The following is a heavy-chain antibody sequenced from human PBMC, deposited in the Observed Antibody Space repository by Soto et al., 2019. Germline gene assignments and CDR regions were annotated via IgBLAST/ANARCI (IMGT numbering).Heavy chain of an antibody. J-gene: IGHJ6*03. Sequence: PGGSLRLSCAASGVTFSSYSMDGVRQAPGKGLEWVSYISSSSSTIYYADSVKGRFTISRDNAKNSLYLQMNSLRAEDTAVYYCASSTYSNYVNYYYYYMDVWGKGTTVTVSS. V-gene: IGHV3-48*01. CDR3: ASSTYSNYVNYYYYYMDV. CDR2: ISSSSSTI. CDR1: GVTFSSYS. D-gene: IGHD4-4*01.